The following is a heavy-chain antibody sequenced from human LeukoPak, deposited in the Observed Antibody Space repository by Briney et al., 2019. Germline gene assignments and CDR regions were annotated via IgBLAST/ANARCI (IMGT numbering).Heavy chain of an antibody. CDR3: ATKQWLAPPPDS. CDR1: GFTFSKYW. D-gene: IGHD6-19*01. J-gene: IGHJ4*02. CDR2: INTDGTVT. Sequence: GGYLRLSCAASGFTFSKYWMLWVRQAPGKGLESVSRINTDGTVTTYADSVKGRFTVSRDNADNTMFLQMNSVRDEDTAVYYCATKQWLAPPPDSWGQGTPVTVSS. V-gene: IGHV3-74*01.